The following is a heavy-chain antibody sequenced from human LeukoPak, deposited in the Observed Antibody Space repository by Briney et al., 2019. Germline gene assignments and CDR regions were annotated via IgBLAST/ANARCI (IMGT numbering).Heavy chain of an antibody. J-gene: IGHJ5*02. CDR3: AFATRHWFDP. CDR2: FDPEDGET. Sequence: ASVPVSCMVSGYTLTELSMHWVRPAPGKGLEWMGGFDPEDGETIYAQKFQGRGTMSEYTSTVTAYMDLSSLRSEDTAVYYCAFATRHWFDPWGQGTLVTVSS. V-gene: IGHV1-24*01. CDR1: GYTLTELS.